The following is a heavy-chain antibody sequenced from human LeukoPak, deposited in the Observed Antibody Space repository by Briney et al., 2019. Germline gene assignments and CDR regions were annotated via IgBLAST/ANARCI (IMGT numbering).Heavy chain of an antibody. Sequence: ASVKVSCKASGYAFTSYYMHWVRQAPGQGLEWMGIINPSGGSTSYAQKFQGRVTMTTDTSTSTAYMELRSLRSDDTAVYYCARDHYDSSGYLDYWGQGTLVTVSS. J-gene: IGHJ4*02. CDR2: INPSGGST. CDR1: GYAFTSYY. V-gene: IGHV1-46*01. D-gene: IGHD3-22*01. CDR3: ARDHYDSSGYLDY.